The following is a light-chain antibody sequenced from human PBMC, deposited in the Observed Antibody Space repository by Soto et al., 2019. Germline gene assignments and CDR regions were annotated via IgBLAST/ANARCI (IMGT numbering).Light chain of an antibody. CDR3: NSYPSSSTYV. CDR2: DVT. Sequence: QSALTQPASVSGSPGQSITISCTGTSSDVGGFNYVSWYQQHPGKAPKLMIYDVTNRPSGVSYRFSGSKSGNTASLTISGLQAEDEADYYCNSYPSSSTYVFGTGTKVTVL. CDR1: SSDVGGFNY. V-gene: IGLV2-14*03. J-gene: IGLJ1*01.